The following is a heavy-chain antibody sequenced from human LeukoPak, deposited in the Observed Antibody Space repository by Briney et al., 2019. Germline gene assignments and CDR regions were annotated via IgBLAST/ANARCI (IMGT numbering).Heavy chain of an antibody. Sequence: ASVKVSCKASGYTFTSYDINWVRQATGQGLEWMGWMDPNSGNAGFALKFQGRVTMTRNTPISTASMELSSLRSDDTAVYYCARGLLTQRDGYKTLYYWGRGSLVTVSS. CDR3: ARGLLTQRDGYKTLYY. J-gene: IGHJ4*02. CDR1: GYTFTSYD. D-gene: IGHD5-24*01. V-gene: IGHV1-8*01. CDR2: MDPNSGNA.